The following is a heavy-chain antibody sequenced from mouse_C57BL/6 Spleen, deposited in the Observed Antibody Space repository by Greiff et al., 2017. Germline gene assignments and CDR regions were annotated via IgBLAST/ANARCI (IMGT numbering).Heavy chain of an antibody. D-gene: IGHD2-4*01. CDR1: GYTFTDYN. CDR3: ARFYDYDGFAY. J-gene: IGHJ3*01. Sequence: VQLQQSGPELVKPGASVKMSCKASGYTFTDYNMHWVKQSHGKSLEWIGNINPNNGGTSYNQKCKGKATLTVNKSSSTAYMELRSLTSEDSAVYYCARFYDYDGFAYWGQGTLVTVSA. CDR2: INPNNGGT. V-gene: IGHV1-22*01.